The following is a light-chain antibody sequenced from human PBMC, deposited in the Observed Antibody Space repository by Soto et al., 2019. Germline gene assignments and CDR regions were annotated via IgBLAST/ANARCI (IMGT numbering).Light chain of an antibody. Sequence: EIVMTQSPATLSVSPGERATLSCSARQGFGDTLAGYQQKPGQTPSLLIYDTSTRATGVPARFSGSRSGAEVTLTINSLQSEDFGVYYCQRYNNWPLTVGGGTKVEVK. J-gene: IGKJ4*01. CDR1: QGFGDT. CDR3: QRYNNWPLT. CDR2: DTS. V-gene: IGKV3-15*01.